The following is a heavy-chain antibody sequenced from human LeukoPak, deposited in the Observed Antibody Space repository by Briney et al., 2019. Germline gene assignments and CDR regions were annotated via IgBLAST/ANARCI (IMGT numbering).Heavy chain of an antibody. Sequence: KPSETLSLTCTVSGGSTTSYYWSWIRQPPGKGLEWIGYIFYSGSTNYNPSLKSRVTISVDTSKNQFSLKLSSVTAADTAVYYCARHSPHYEYEDYWGQGTLVTVSS. CDR2: IFYSGST. J-gene: IGHJ4*02. V-gene: IGHV4-59*08. CDR3: ARHSPHYEYEDY. CDR1: GGSTTSYY. D-gene: IGHD2/OR15-2a*01.